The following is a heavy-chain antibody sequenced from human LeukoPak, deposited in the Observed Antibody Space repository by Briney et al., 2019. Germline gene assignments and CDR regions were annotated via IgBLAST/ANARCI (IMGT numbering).Heavy chain of an antibody. Sequence: PSETLSLTCTVPGYSISSANYWGWIRQPPGKGLEWIGSIYHSGSTYYNPSLKSRVTISVDTSKKQFSLKLTSVTAADTAVYYCARVGATSYYYYMDVWGKGTTVTVSS. J-gene: IGHJ6*03. CDR3: ARVGATSYYYYMDV. CDR2: IYHSGST. D-gene: IGHD1-26*01. V-gene: IGHV4-38-2*02. CDR1: GYSISSANY.